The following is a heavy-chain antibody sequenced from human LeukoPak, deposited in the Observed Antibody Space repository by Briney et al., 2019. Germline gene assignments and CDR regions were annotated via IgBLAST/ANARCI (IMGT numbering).Heavy chain of an antibody. CDR3: ARLFDYYDSSGYYRRPRDHDAFDI. J-gene: IGHJ3*02. V-gene: IGHV5-51*01. D-gene: IGHD3-22*01. Sequence: GESLKISCKGSGYSFTSYWIGWVRQVPGKGLEWMGIIYPGDSDTRYSPSFQGQVTISADKSISTAYLQWSSLKASDTAMYYCARLFDYYDSSGYYRRPRDHDAFDIWGQGTMVTVSS. CDR1: GYSFTSYW. CDR2: IYPGDSDT.